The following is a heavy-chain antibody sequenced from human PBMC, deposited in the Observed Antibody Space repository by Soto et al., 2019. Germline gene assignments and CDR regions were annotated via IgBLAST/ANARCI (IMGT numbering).Heavy chain of an antibody. V-gene: IGHV4-39*07. Sequence: ASETLSLTCTVSGGSISSSDHYWAWIRQPPGKGLEWLATIYYSGSIYYSPSLKSRATISVDTSKNQISLNLTSVTAADTAVYYCARELRTMVRGVISNWFDPWGQGTLVTVSS. CDR3: ARELRTMVRGVISNWFDP. J-gene: IGHJ5*02. D-gene: IGHD3-10*01. CDR2: IYYSGSI. CDR1: GGSISSSDHY.